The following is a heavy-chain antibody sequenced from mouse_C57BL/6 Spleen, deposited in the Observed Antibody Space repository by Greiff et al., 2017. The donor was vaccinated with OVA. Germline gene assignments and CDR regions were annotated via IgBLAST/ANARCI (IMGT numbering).Heavy chain of an antibody. D-gene: IGHD1-1*01. CDR1: GYTFTDYY. Sequence: VQLQQSGAELVRPGASVKLSCTASGYTFTDYYINWVKQRPGQGLEWIARIYPGSGNTYYNEKFKGKATLTAEKSSSTAYMQLSSLTSEDSAVYFCARPGGSSYGWYFDVWGTGTTVTVAS. CDR2: IYPGSGNT. CDR3: ARPGGSSYGWYFDV. J-gene: IGHJ1*03. V-gene: IGHV1-76*01.